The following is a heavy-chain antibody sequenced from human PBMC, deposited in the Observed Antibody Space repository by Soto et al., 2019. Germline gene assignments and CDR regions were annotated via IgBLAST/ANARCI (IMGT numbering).Heavy chain of an antibody. Sequence: QVQLVESGGGVVQPGRSLRLSCAASGFTFSSYGMHWVRQAPGKGLEWVAVISYDGSNKYYADSVKGRFTISRDNYKNTLFLQMNSLRAEDAAVFYCSTDEYYDFCSGYYTWYYYMDVWGKGTTVTVSS. J-gene: IGHJ6*03. CDR2: ISYDGSNK. CDR3: STDEYYDFCSGYYTWYYYMDV. V-gene: IGHV3-30*03. D-gene: IGHD3-3*01. CDR1: GFTFSSYG.